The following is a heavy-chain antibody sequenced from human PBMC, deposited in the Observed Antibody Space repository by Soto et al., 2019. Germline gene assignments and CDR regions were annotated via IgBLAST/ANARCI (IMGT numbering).Heavy chain of an antibody. CDR3: ARYYYDSSGSNWFDP. CDR1: GYAFTGYC. CDR2: INPNSGGT. Sequence: ASVKVSCKASGYAFTGYCMHWVRQAPGQGLEWMGWINPNSGGTNYAQKFQGRVTMTRDTSISTAYMELSRLRSDDTAVYYCARYYYDSSGSNWFDPWGQGTLVTVSS. V-gene: IGHV1-2*02. J-gene: IGHJ5*02. D-gene: IGHD3-22*01.